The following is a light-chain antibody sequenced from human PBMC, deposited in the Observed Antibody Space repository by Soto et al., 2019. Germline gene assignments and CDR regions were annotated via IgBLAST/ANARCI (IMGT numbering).Light chain of an antibody. J-gene: IGKJ1*01. V-gene: IGKV3-15*01. CDR2: RAS. CDR1: QSVSDK. Sequence: EVLMTQSPDTLYVSPGERVTLSCRASQSVSDKLAWYQQKPGQGPRLLVYRASTRTLGIPARFSGSESGTEFTLTISSLQSEDFATYYCQQYNSYSLWTFGQGTKVDIK. CDR3: QQYNSYSLWT.